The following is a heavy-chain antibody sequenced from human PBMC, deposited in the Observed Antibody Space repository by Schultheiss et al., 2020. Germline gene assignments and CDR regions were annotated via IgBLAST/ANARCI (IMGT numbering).Heavy chain of an antibody. J-gene: IGHJ6*02. CDR3: ARGYYYGSGSYYNVGMDV. D-gene: IGHD3-10*01. Sequence: SETLSLTCTVSGGSISSGDYYWSWIRQPPGRGLEWIGYIHYSGSPSYNPSLKSRVSLSVDTSKKQFSLKLNSVTAADTAVYYCARGYYYGSGSYYNVGMDVWGQGTTVTVSS. CDR1: GGSISSGDYY. CDR2: IHYSGSP. V-gene: IGHV4-30-4*01.